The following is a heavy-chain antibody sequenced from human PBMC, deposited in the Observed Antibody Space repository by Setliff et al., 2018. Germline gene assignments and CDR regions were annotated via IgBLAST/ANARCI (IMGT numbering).Heavy chain of an antibody. J-gene: IGHJ4*02. Sequence: GGSLRLSCAASGFTFSGFSMHWVRQAPGKGLEWVSRIHSDGTTTAYADSVRGRVTISRDNAKNTLYLQMNSLRAEDTAVYYCARGNSGGDYWGQGTLVTVSS. CDR2: IHSDGTTT. CDR3: ARGNSGGDY. CDR1: GFTFSGFS. V-gene: IGHV3-74*01. D-gene: IGHD6-25*01.